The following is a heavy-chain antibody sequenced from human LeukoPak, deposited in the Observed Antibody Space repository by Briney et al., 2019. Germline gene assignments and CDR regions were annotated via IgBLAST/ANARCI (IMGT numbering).Heavy chain of an antibody. Sequence: GESLKISLKGSGYSFTTYWIAWVRQMPGKGLEWMGMIYPGDSDTRYSPSFKGQVTISADKSMSTAYLQWSSLKASDTAMYYCARLLEGVAGTWGYWGQGTLVTVS. CDR1: GYSFTTYW. CDR3: ARLLEGVAGTWGY. V-gene: IGHV5-51*01. J-gene: IGHJ4*02. CDR2: IYPGDSDT. D-gene: IGHD6-19*01.